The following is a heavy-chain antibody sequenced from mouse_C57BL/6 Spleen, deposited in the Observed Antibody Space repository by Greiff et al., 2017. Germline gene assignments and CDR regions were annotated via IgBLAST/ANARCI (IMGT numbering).Heavy chain of an antibody. J-gene: IGHJ1*03. Sequence: EVKLMESGGDLVKPGGSLKLSCAASGFTFSSYGMSWVRQTPDKRLEWVATISSGGSYTYYPDSVKGRFTRSRDNAKNTLYLQMSSLKSEDTAMYYCARGTGGYFDVWGTGTTVTVSS. D-gene: IGHD3-3*01. CDR3: ARGTGGYFDV. CDR2: ISSGGSYT. V-gene: IGHV5-6*01. CDR1: GFTFSSYG.